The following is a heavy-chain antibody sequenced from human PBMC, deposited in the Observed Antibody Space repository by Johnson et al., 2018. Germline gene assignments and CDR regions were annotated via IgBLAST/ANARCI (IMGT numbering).Heavy chain of an antibody. CDR3: ARYSYDSGGNYYDNYSMDV. J-gene: IGHJ6*02. Sequence: VQLLESGGGVVQPGRSLRLSCAASGFTFSSYAMHWVRQAPGKGLEWVAVIWYDGSNKYYADSVKGRLTISRDNSKNTLYLQMNSLRAEDTAVYYCARYSYDSGGNYYDNYSMDVWGQGTTVTVSS. CDR1: GFTFSSYA. CDR2: IWYDGSNK. V-gene: IGHV3-33*08. D-gene: IGHD2-15*01.